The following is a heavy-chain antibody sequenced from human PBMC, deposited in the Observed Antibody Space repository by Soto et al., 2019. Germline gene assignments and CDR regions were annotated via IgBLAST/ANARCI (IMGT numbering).Heavy chain of an antibody. J-gene: IGHJ6*02. D-gene: IGHD3-10*01. CDR1: GFTFSSYG. CDR3: AKDRVVRKYYYYGMDV. CDR2: ISYDGSNK. V-gene: IGHV3-30*18. Sequence: QVQLVESGGGVVQPGRSLRLSCAASGFTFSSYGMHWVRQAPGKGLEWVAVISYDGSNKYYADSVKGRFTISRDNSKNPLYLQMNSLRAEDTAVYYCAKDRVVRKYYYYGMDVWGQGTTVTVSS.